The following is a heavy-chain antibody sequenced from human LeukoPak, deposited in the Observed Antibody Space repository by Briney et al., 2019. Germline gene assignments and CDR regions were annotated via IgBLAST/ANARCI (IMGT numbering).Heavy chain of an antibody. CDR3: ARGYISSWYYFDY. CDR2: FYYSGST. Sequence: SETLSLTCTVSGGSISTYYWSWIRQPPGKGLEWIGYFYYSGSTNYNPSLKSRVTISVDTSKNQFSLKLSSVTAADTAVYYCARGYISSWYYFDYWGQGTLVTVSS. CDR1: GGSISTYY. D-gene: IGHD6-13*01. V-gene: IGHV4-59*01. J-gene: IGHJ4*02.